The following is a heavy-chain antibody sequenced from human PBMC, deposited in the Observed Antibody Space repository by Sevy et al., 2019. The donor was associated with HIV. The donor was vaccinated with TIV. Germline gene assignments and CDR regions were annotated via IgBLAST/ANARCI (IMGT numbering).Heavy chain of an antibody. D-gene: IGHD3-10*01. CDR2: IRSKVYGGTT. CDR1: GFTFGDYV. V-gene: IGHV3-49*03. J-gene: IGHJ6*02. Sequence: GGSLRLSCKVSGFTFGDYVMTWFRQAPGKGLEWVGFIRSKVYGGTTEYAASVKGRFIISRDDSKSIAYLRMNSLKTEDTGVYYCSRADYYGSDGGYYGMDVRGQGTTVTVSS. CDR3: SRADYYGSDGGYYGMDV.